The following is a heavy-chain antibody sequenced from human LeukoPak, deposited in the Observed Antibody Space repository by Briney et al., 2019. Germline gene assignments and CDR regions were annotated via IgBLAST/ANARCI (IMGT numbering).Heavy chain of an antibody. Sequence: PGGSLRLSCAASGFTFSNAWMSWVRQAPGKGLEWVSAISGSGGSTYYADSVKGRFTISRDNSQSTLYLQMNSLRTEDTAVYSCARQVGPDYWGQGTLVTVSS. CDR2: ISGSGGST. V-gene: IGHV3-23*01. J-gene: IGHJ4*02. CDR3: ARQVGPDY. CDR1: GFTFSNAW. D-gene: IGHD1-26*01.